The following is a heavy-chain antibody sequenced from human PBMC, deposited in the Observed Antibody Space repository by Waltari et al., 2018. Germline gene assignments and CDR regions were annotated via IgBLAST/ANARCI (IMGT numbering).Heavy chain of an antibody. CDR3: VKMGRFSTVDV. J-gene: IGHJ6*02. CDR1: GFTFSIYG. CDR2: SSNYGGST. V-gene: IGHV3-64D*06. D-gene: IGHD1-26*01. Sequence: QLVESGGGLVQPGGSLRLSCSASGFTFSIYGMHWVRQAPGKGLEDVSGSSNYGGSTYADSVKGRFTVTRDNSKNTLNLQMSALRPDDTAMYHCVKMGRFSTVDVWGQGTTVIVSS.